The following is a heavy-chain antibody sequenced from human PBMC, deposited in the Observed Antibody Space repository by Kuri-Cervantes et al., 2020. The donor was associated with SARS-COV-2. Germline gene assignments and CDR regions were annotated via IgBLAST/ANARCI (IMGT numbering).Heavy chain of an antibody. CDR3: ARDTQWELPLDY. J-gene: IGHJ4*02. D-gene: IGHD1-26*01. CDR2: ISPYNGKT. Sequence: ASVKVSCKASGYTFTSYSITWVRQAPGQGLEWMGWISPYNGKTHYAQNLQDRVTMTTDTSTSTAYMELRSLRSDDTAVYYCARDTQWELPLDYWGQGTLVTVSS. V-gene: IGHV1-18*01. CDR1: GYTFTSYS.